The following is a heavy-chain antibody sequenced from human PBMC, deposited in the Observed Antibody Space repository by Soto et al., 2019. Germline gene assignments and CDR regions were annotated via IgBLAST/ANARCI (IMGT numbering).Heavy chain of an antibody. J-gene: IGHJ4*02. CDR3: AKDEAYFDTIDQGDH. CDR1: ALTFMRSP. CDR2: ISYDGSNK. D-gene: IGHD3-22*01. Sequence: LRPSWAASALTFMRSPMQWVRQAPGKGLDWVAVISYDGSNKYYADPVKGRFTISRDNSKNTLYLQMNSLRPEDTAVYFCAKDEAYFDTIDQGDHWGQGILVSVSS. V-gene: IGHV3-30*18.